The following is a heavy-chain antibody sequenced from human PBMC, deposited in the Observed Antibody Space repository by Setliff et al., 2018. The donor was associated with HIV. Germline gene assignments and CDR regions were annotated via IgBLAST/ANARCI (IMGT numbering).Heavy chain of an antibody. J-gene: IGHJ4*02. Sequence: SETLSLTCAVYGGPLSGHYWSWIRQPPGQGLEWIGETSHSGKTNYSPSLKGRVTISVDTSKNQFSLKLTSVTAADTAVYYCVTSSSWSSRLNFWGPGMLVTVSS. CDR3: VTSSSWSSRLNF. D-gene: IGHD2-2*01. CDR1: GGPLSGHY. CDR2: TSHSGKT. V-gene: IGHV4-34*01.